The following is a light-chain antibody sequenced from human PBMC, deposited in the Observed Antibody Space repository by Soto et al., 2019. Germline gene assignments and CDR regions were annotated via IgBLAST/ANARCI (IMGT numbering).Light chain of an antibody. J-gene: IGKJ2*01. CDR2: DAS. V-gene: IGKV3-11*01. CDR3: QQRSNWPPYS. Sequence: EIALTQSPATLSLSPGGRATLSCRASQSVSSYLAWYQQKPSQAPRLLIYDASIRATGIPARFSDSGSGTDFTLTISSLEAEDVADYYCQQRSNWPPYSFGQGTKLEIK. CDR1: QSVSSY.